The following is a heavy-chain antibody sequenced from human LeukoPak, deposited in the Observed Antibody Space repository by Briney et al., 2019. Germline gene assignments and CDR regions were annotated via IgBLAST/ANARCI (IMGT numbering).Heavy chain of an antibody. V-gene: IGHV1-46*01. CDR1: GYTFTSNY. CDR3: ARDQEGFDY. CDR2: IFPRDGST. Sequence: ASVKVSCKASGYTFTSNYIHWVRQAPGQGLEWMGMIFPRDGSTSYAQKFQGRVTVTRDTSTSTVHMELSGLRSEDTAVYYCARDQEGFDYWGQGTLVTVSS. J-gene: IGHJ4*02.